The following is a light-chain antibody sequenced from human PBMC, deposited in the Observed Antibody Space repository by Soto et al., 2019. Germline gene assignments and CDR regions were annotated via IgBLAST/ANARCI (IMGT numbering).Light chain of an antibody. Sequence: QSALTQPASVSGSPGQSITISCTGTSSDVGGYNYVSWYQQHPGKAPKLMIYDVSNRPSGVSYRFSGSKSGNTASLTISGRQAEDEADYYCSSYTSSSTPVVFGGGTKLTVL. CDR3: SSYTSSSTPVV. V-gene: IGLV2-14*01. J-gene: IGLJ2*01. CDR2: DVS. CDR1: SSDVGGYNY.